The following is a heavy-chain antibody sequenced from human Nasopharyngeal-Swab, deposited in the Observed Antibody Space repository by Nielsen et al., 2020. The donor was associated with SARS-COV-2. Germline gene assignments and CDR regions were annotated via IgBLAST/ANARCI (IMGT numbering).Heavy chain of an antibody. CDR2: ISYDGSNK. Sequence: GESLKISCAASGFIFSGYGMHWVRQAPGKGLEWVALISYDGSNKFYADSVKGRFTISRDNSKNTLYLQMNSLRAEETAVYYCAKDRYFAHYYFDYWGQGTLVTVSS. J-gene: IGHJ4*02. D-gene: IGHD3-9*01. CDR3: AKDRYFAHYYFDY. V-gene: IGHV3-30*18. CDR1: GFIFSGYG.